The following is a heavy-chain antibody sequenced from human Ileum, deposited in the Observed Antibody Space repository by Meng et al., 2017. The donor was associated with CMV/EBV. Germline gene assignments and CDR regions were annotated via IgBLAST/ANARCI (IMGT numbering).Heavy chain of an antibody. Sequence: QLQESGPGLGPPSGTLSLSCTFTGGSISSGTYYWAWIRQSPGKGLEWIGSIYYSGSTYDNPSLKSRVTMSVDTFKNQFSLKLTSVTAADTAVYYCAGDWGPYSSRGYFDPWGQGTLVTVSS. J-gene: IGHJ5*02. V-gene: IGHV4-39*07. CDR1: GGSISSGTYY. CDR2: IYYSGST. CDR3: AGDWGPYSSRGYFDP. D-gene: IGHD6-13*01.